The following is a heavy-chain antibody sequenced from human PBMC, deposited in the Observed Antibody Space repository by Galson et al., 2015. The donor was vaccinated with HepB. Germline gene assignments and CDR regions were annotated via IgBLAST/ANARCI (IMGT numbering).Heavy chain of an antibody. CDR2: IYPGDSET. J-gene: IGHJ4*02. Sequence: QSGAEVKKHGESLKISCKGSGYSFATYWIGWVRQMPGKGLEWMGIIYPGDSETRYSPSFEGQVTISADKSLTTAYLQWSSLRVSDTAMYYCARGFYSGGWNGVAAYSDYWGQGTLVTVSS. CDR1: GYSFATYW. D-gene: IGHD6-19*01. V-gene: IGHV5-51*01. CDR3: ARGFYSGGWNGVAAYSDY.